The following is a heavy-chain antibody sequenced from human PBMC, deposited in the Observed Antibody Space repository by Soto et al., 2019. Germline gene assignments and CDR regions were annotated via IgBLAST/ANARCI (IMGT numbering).Heavy chain of an antibody. CDR3: AKSPLGYCSGGSCYPPHYFDY. CDR1: GFTFSNYA. J-gene: IGHJ4*02. Sequence: EVHLLDSGGGLVQPGGSLRLSCAASGFTFSNYAMSWVRQAPGKGLEWVSGVGGSGDSTYYADSVKGRFTISRDNSKDPLYLQMNSLRAEDTAVYYCAKSPLGYCSGGSCYPPHYFDYWGQGTLVTVSS. D-gene: IGHD2-15*01. V-gene: IGHV3-23*01. CDR2: VGGSGDST.